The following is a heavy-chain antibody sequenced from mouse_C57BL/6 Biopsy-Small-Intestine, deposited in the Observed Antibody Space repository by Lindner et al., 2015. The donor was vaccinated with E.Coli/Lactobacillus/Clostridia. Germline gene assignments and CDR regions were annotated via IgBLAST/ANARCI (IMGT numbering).Heavy chain of an antibody. CDR1: EYTFTDFN. Sequence: VQLQESGPELVKPGASVKMSCKASEYTFTDFNIHWVKQSHGKSLEWIGYINPNNGGTNYNQKFKGKATLTVNKSSSTAYMEVRSLTSEDSAVYYCARLDYYGSSLDYWGQGTTLTVSS. CDR3: ARLDYYGSSLDY. V-gene: IGHV1-22*01. J-gene: IGHJ2*01. D-gene: IGHD1-1*01. CDR2: INPNNGGT.